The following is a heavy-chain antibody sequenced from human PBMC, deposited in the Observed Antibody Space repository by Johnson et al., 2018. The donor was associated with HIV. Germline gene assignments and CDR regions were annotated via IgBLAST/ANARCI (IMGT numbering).Heavy chain of an antibody. D-gene: IGHD3-3*02. V-gene: IGHV3-30*18. Sequence: QVQLVESGGGLVKPGGSLRLSCAASGFTFSSYGMHWVRQAPGKGLEWVAVISYDGSNKYYADSVKGRFTISRDNSKKTLYVQMNSLRVEDTAVYYCAKSTQASIFRESGPYGAFDIWGQGTMVTVSS. J-gene: IGHJ3*02. CDR3: AKSTQASIFRESGPYGAFDI. CDR2: ISYDGSNK. CDR1: GFTFSSYG.